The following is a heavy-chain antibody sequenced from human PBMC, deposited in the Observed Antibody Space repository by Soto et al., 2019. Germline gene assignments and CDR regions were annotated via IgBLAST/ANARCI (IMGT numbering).Heavy chain of an antibody. CDR1: GYIFTIYY. D-gene: IGHD1-26*01. CDR3: SRAQGIGWELIGDRIDY. V-gene: IGHV1-46*01. Sequence: QVQLVQSGAEVKRPGASVKVSCKASGYIFTIYYMHWLRQAPGQGLEWMGIINTSAGSANYAQQFPGRVTMTRDTYTSTVYMELGSPGSEDTAMYCCSRAQGIGWELIGDRIDYWGQGTLVTVSS. CDR2: INTSAGSA. J-gene: IGHJ4*02.